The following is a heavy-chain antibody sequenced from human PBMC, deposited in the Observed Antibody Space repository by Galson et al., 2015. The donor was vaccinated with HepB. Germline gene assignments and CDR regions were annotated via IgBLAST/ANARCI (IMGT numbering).Heavy chain of an antibody. CDR1: GFTVSSNY. D-gene: IGHD3-22*01. Sequence: SLRLSCAASGFTVSSNYMSWVRQAPGKGLEWVSVIYSGGGTYYADSVKGRFTISRDNSKNTLYLQMNSLRAEDTAVYYCAREGLRGGYPLILDYWGQGTLVTVSS. J-gene: IGHJ4*02. CDR3: AREGLRGGYPLILDY. CDR2: IYSGGGT. V-gene: IGHV3-66*01.